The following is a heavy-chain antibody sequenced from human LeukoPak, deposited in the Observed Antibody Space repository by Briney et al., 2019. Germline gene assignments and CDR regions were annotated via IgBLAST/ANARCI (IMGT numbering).Heavy chain of an antibody. Sequence: GGSLRLSCAASGFTFSSYGMHWVRQAPGKGLEWVAFIRYDGSNKYYADSVKGRFTISRDNSKNTLYLQMNSLRAEDTAVYYCAKSGKIQLLGGYYYMDVWGKGTTVTVSS. CDR2: IRYDGSNK. V-gene: IGHV3-30*02. J-gene: IGHJ6*03. CDR3: AKSGKIQLLGGYYYMDV. CDR1: GFTFSSYG. D-gene: IGHD1-1*01.